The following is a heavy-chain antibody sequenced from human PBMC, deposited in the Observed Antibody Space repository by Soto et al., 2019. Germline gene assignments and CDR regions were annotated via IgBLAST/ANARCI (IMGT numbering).Heavy chain of an antibody. CDR1: GFTFSDSW. CDR2: IKPDESEK. J-gene: IGHJ4*02. CDR3: ARSVWYLFGYADS. D-gene: IGHD6-19*01. Sequence: EVQLVESGGGLVQPGGSLRLSCTASGFTFSDSWMTWVRQAPGKGLEWVARIKPDESEKKYADSVKGRFSISIDNAKNSMYLQMDRLRGEDTAVYYCARSVWYLFGYADSWGQGPLVTFSS. V-gene: IGHV3-7*01.